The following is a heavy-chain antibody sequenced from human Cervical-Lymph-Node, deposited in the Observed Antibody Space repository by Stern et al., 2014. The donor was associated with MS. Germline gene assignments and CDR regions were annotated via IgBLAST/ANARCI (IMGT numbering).Heavy chain of an antibody. V-gene: IGHV2-5*02. Sequence: QITLKESGPTLVKPTQTVTLTCTLSRFSVATAGVGVGWIRQPPGKALEWLALIYLDDDKLYSPSLKNRLTIIKDSSKNQVVLTMTNVDPVDTATYYCAHSRVKYCRGGTCYSSLFDYWGQGTLVTVSS. CDR1: RFSVATAGVG. J-gene: IGHJ4*02. CDR2: IYLDDDK. CDR3: AHSRVKYCRGGTCYSSLFDY. D-gene: IGHD2-15*01.